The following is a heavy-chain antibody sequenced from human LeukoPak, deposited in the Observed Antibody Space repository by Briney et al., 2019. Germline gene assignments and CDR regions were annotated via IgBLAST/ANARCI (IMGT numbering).Heavy chain of an antibody. J-gene: IGHJ4*02. CDR3: AKDFSSGLFDY. Sequence: GGSLRLSCAASGFTFSSFAMSWVRQTPGKGLEWVSTISHDGGSTYFADSVKGRFTISRDNYKSTLYLQMNSLRAEDTALYFCAKDFSSGLFDYWGQGTLVAVSS. CDR1: GFTFSSFA. CDR2: ISHDGGST. V-gene: IGHV3-23*01. D-gene: IGHD6-19*01.